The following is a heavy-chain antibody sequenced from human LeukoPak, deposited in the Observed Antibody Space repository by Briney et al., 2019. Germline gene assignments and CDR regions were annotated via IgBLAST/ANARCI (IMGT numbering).Heavy chain of an antibody. CDR2: INPSGGST. Sequence: ASVKVSCKASGYTFTSYGISWVRQAPGQGLEWMGIINPSGGSTSYAQKFQGRVTMTRDTSTSTVYMELSSLRSEDTAVYYCARALRQAGAYYYYGMDVWGQGTTVTDAS. CDR1: GYTFTSYG. D-gene: IGHD6-19*01. V-gene: IGHV1-46*01. CDR3: ARALRQAGAYYYYGMDV. J-gene: IGHJ6*02.